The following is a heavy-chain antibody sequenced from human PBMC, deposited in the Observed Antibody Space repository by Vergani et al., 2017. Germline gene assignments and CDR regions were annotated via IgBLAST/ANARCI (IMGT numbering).Heavy chain of an antibody. V-gene: IGHV3-30*02. Sequence: QVQRVQSGGGVVQPGGSLRLSCVASGFTFNRYGMQWVRQAPGKGLEWVAYVLFDGSNEYYADSVKGRFIVSRDNSNDALYLQMNSLRTDDTAVYYCARDLAYCHEGSCALWGQGSVVTVSS. D-gene: IGHD2-15*01. J-gene: IGHJ4*02. CDR1: GFTFNRYG. CDR2: VLFDGSNE. CDR3: ARDLAYCHEGSCAL.